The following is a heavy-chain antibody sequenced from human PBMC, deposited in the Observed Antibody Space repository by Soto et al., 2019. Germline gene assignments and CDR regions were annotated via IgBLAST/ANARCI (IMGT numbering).Heavy chain of an antibody. CDR1: GFTFSSYW. Sequence: GGSLRLSCAASGFTFSSYWMHWVRQAPGKGLVWVSRINSDGSSTSYADSVKGRFTISRDNAKNTLYLQMNSLRAEDTAVYYCARGQDPITGNYVLPPDYWGQGTLVTVSS. D-gene: IGHD1-20*01. J-gene: IGHJ4*02. CDR3: ARGQDPITGNYVLPPDY. V-gene: IGHV3-74*01. CDR2: INSDGSST.